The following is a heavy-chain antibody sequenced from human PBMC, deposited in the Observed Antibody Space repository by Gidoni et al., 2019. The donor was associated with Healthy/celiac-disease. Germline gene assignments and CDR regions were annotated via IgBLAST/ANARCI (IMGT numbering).Heavy chain of an antibody. Sequence: QVQLVESGGGVVQPGGSLRLSCAASGFTFSSSGMHWVRQAPGKGLEWVAFIRYDGSNKYYADSVKGRFTISRDNSKNTLYLQMNSLRAEDTAVYYCAKEVRGIFGVVGRYYYYMDVWGKGTTVTVSS. J-gene: IGHJ6*03. V-gene: IGHV3-30*02. CDR1: GFTFSSSG. D-gene: IGHD3-3*01. CDR3: AKEVRGIFGVVGRYYYYMDV. CDR2: IRYDGSNK.